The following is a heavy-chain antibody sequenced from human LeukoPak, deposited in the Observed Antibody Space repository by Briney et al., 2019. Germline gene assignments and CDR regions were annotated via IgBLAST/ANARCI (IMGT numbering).Heavy chain of an antibody. CDR2: ISNYNGNT. Sequence: ASVKVSCKASGYTFTGYYMHWVRQAPGQGLEWMGWISNYNGNTHYAQKLQGRVTMTTDTSTNTAYMELRSLKSDDTAVYYCVRDRLLGQQLVPSFDYWGQGTLVTVSS. D-gene: IGHD6-13*01. CDR3: VRDRLLGQQLVPSFDY. CDR1: GYTFTGYY. V-gene: IGHV1-18*04. J-gene: IGHJ4*02.